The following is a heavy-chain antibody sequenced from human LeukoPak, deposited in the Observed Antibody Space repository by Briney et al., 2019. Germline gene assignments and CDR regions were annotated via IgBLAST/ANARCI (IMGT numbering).Heavy chain of an antibody. J-gene: IGHJ4*02. CDR2: IIPIFGTA. D-gene: IGHD3-10*01. V-gene: IGHV1-69*05. CDR3: ARYGQGGFIRGVIPFDY. CDR1: GGTFSSYA. Sequence: GASVKVSCKASGGTFSSYAISWVRQAPGQGLEWMGGIIPIFGTASYAQKFQGRVTMTRDMSTSTVYMELSSLRSEDTAVYYCARYGQGGFIRGVIPFDYWGQGTLVTVSS.